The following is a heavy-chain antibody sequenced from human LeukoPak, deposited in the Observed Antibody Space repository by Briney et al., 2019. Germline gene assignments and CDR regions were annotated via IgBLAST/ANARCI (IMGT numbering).Heavy chain of an antibody. D-gene: IGHD6-13*01. Sequence: GGSLRLSCAASGFAFSNYWLHWVRQAPGKGLVWVARINTHGSSTNYADSVKGRFTISRDNAKNTLYLQMTSLSVEDTAVYYALAGYYYYYMDVWGKGTTVTVSS. J-gene: IGHJ6*03. CDR2: INTHGSST. CDR1: GFAFSNYW. CDR3: LAGYYYYYMDV. V-gene: IGHV3-74*01.